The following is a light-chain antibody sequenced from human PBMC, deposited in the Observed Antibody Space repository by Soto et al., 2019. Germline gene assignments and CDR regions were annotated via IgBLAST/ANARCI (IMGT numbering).Light chain of an antibody. Sequence: VRTPSPATLSVSPVERAALSCRASQSVSTNLAWYQQKPGQAPRLLIYGASIRATGVPARFSGTGSETDFTLTISGLQSEDSAVYFCQQYSNWPFTFGQGTRLEIK. CDR2: GAS. J-gene: IGKJ5*01. CDR1: QSVSTN. V-gene: IGKV3-15*01. CDR3: QQYSNWPFT.